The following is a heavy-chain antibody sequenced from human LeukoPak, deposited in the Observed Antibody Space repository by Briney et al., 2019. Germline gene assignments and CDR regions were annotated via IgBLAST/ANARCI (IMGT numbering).Heavy chain of an antibody. J-gene: IGHJ4*02. CDR1: GYSISSGFH. CDR2: IFHGGNT. Sequence: PSETLSLTCAVSGYSISSGFHWGWLRQSPLKGLEWIGSIFHGGNTYYNPSLKSRVTISVDTSMNQFSLRVTSVTAADTAVYYCARTRYCSGASCYSPELFDSWGQGTLVTVSS. D-gene: IGHD2-15*01. CDR3: ARTRYCSGASCYSPELFDS. V-gene: IGHV4-38-2*01.